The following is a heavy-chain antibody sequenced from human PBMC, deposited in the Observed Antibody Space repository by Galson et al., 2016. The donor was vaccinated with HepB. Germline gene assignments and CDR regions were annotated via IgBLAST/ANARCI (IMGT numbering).Heavy chain of an antibody. CDR2: IYPGESDI. J-gene: IGHJ6*02. D-gene: IGHD2-21*01. CDR1: GYSFSSYW. V-gene: IGHV5-51*01. Sequence: QSGAEVKKPGESLKISCKGSGYSFSSYWIAWVRQMPGKGLEWMGIIYPGESDIRYSPSFQGQVTISADKSISTAYLQWSSLKASDTAMYYCARSVLLSRYYYYGIDVWGQGTMVTVSS. CDR3: ARSVLLSRYYYYGIDV.